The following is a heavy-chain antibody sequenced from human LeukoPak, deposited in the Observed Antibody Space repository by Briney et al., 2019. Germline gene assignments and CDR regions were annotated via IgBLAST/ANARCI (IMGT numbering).Heavy chain of an antibody. J-gene: IGHJ3*01. V-gene: IGHV6-1*01. CDR3: ARGGQGDGYSADEAFDF. CDR2: TYYRSKWYN. Sequence: SQTLSLTCGISGDSVSSNSAAWNWIRQSPSRGLEWLGRTYYRSKWYNDYAVSVKSRITINPDTSKNQFSLQLNSVTPEDTAVYYCARGGQGDGYSADEAFDFWGQGTMVTVSS. D-gene: IGHD5-24*01. CDR1: GDSVSSNSAA.